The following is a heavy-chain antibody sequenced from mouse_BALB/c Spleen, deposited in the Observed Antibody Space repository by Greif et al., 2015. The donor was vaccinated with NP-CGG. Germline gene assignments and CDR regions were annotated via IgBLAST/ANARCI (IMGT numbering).Heavy chain of an antibody. CDR1: GYTFTEYI. J-gene: IGHJ4*01. V-gene: IGHV1-62-2*01. D-gene: IGHD1-1*01. Sequence: QVQLQQSGAELVKPGASVKLSCKASGYTFTEYIIHWVKQRSGQGLEWIGWFYPGSGSIKYNEKFKDKATLTADKSSSTVYMELSRLTSEDSAVYFCARHEGHGSSPYYYAMDYWGQGTSVTVSS. CDR2: FYPGSGSI. CDR3: ARHEGHGSSPYYYAMDY.